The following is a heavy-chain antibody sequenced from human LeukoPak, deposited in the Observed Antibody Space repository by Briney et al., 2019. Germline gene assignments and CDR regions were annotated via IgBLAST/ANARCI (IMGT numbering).Heavy chain of an antibody. Sequence: SVKVSCKASGGTLSSYAISWLRQAPGHGLHLIGRIIPILSIANYAQKFQGRVTITTDKSTSTAYMELSSLRSEDTAVYYCARGRAYCSGGSCYYYYYYGMDVWGQGTTVTVSS. D-gene: IGHD2-15*01. J-gene: IGHJ6*02. V-gene: IGHV1-69*04. CDR2: IIPILSIA. CDR1: GGTLSSYA. CDR3: ARGRAYCSGGSCYYYYYYGMDV.